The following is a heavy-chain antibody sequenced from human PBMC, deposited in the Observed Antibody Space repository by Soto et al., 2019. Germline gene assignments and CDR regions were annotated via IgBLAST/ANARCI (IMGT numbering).Heavy chain of an antibody. V-gene: IGHV4-31*03. CDR2: IDYSGTA. J-gene: IGHJ4*02. CDR1: GGSISSGGYY. CDR3: ARGTKVASFDN. D-gene: IGHD1-1*01. Sequence: QVQLQESGPGLGKPSQTLSLTCTVSGGSISSGGYYWSWIRQRPGKGLEWIGYIDYSGTAYYNPSLKSRVTISGDTSNNHFSLNLSSVTAADTAVYYCARGTKVASFDNWGQGTLVTVSP.